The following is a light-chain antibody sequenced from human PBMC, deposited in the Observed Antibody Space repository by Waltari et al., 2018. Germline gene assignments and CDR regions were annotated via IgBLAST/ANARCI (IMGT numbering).Light chain of an antibody. CDR2: QDD. J-gene: IGLJ2*01. CDR1: KLGFTY. CDR3: QAWDNRNKI. V-gene: IGLV3-1*01. Sequence: SYELTQPPSLSVSPGETARITCSGDKLGFTYTSWYQQKPGQSPLLIIYQDDRRPSGIPDRFSGSTSGNTATLTVSGTQSVDEADYYCQAWDNRNKIFGGGTKLTVL.